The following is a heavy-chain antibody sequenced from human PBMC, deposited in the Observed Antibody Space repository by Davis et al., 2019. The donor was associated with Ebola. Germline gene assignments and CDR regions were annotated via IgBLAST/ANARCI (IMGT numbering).Heavy chain of an antibody. CDR3: ARDGLEVVPAAIGAPNDYYYMDV. CDR1: GYTFTSYD. CDR2: MNPNSGNT. Sequence: ASVKVSCKASGYTFTSYDINWVRQATGQGLEWMGWMNPNSGNTGYAQKFQGRVTMTRNTSISTAYMELSSLRSDDTAVYYCARDGLEVVPAAIGAPNDYYYMDVWGKGTTVTVSS. D-gene: IGHD2-2*02. J-gene: IGHJ6*03. V-gene: IGHV1-8*01.